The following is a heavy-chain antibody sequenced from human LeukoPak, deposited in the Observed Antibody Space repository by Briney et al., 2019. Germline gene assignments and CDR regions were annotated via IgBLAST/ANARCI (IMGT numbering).Heavy chain of an antibody. CDR1: GFTFSSYA. V-gene: IGHV3-30*04. J-gene: IGHJ5*02. CDR3: ARDERLTTVTTDGKTTGFDP. CDR2: ISYDGSNK. D-gene: IGHD4-17*01. Sequence: GGSLRLSCAASGFTFSSYAMHWVRQAPGKGLEWVAVISYDGSNKYYADSVKGRFTISRDNSKNTLYLQMNSLRAGDTAVYYCARDERLTTVTTDGKTTGFDPWGQGALVTVSS.